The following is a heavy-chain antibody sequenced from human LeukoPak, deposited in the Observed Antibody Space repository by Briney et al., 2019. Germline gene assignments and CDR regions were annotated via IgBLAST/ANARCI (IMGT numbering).Heavy chain of an antibody. CDR3: ARELRPYYYDSSGYYSCWFDP. V-gene: IGHV1-69*13. CDR2: IIPIFGTA. CDR1: GGTFSSYA. Sequence: PRASVKVSCKASGGTFSSYAISWVRQAPGQGLEWMGGIIPIFGTANYAQKFQGRVTITADESTSTAYMELSSLRSEDTAVYYCARELRPYYYDSSGYYSCWFDPWGQGTLVTVSS. J-gene: IGHJ5*02. D-gene: IGHD3-22*01.